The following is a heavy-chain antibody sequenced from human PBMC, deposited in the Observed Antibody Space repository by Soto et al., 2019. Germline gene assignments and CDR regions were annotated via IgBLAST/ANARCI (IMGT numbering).Heavy chain of an antibody. V-gene: IGHV3-30*18. CDR1: GFICNDYG. D-gene: IGHD5-18*01. J-gene: IGHJ3*01. Sequence: QVKLVESGGGVVQPARSLRLSCEASGFICNDYGMHWIRQAPCKGLDWVAVISFDGNNKYYAQSVKGRFTISRDNSKNTLFLHMDSLRRDDTAVYYCVKRDLDTAVVNSPDAFDFWGQGTMVTVSS. CDR3: VKRDLDTAVVNSPDAFDF. CDR2: ISFDGNNK.